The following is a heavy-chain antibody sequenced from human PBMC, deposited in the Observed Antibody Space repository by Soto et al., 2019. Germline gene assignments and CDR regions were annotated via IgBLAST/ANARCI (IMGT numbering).Heavy chain of an antibody. CDR1: GFTFGDYA. Sequence: GGSLRLSCTASGFTFGDYAMSWFRQAPGKGLEWVGFIRSKAYGGTTEYAASVKGRFTISRDDSKSIAYLQMNSPKTEDTAVYYCTRVTPSSYDFWSGPIPGFDPWGQGTLVTVSS. D-gene: IGHD3-3*01. J-gene: IGHJ5*02. V-gene: IGHV3-49*03. CDR3: TRVTPSSYDFWSGPIPGFDP. CDR2: IRSKAYGGTT.